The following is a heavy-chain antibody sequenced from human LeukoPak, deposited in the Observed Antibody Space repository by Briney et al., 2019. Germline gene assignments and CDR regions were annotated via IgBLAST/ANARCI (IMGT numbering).Heavy chain of an antibody. CDR1: GFTFSSYS. Sequence: GGSLRLSCAASGFTFSSYSMNWVRQAPGKGLEWVSYISSSSSTIYYADSVKGRFTISRDNAKNSLYLQMNSLRAEDTAVYYCARDLWFGTPHYYYYYMDVWGKGTTVTVSS. D-gene: IGHD3-10*01. CDR3: ARDLWFGTPHYYYYYMDV. J-gene: IGHJ6*03. CDR2: ISSSSSTI. V-gene: IGHV3-48*01.